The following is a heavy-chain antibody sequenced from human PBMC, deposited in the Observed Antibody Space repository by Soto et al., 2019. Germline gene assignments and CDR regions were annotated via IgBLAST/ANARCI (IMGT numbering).Heavy chain of an antibody. Sequence: PSETLSLTCTVSGGSISSYYWSWIRQPPGKGLEWIGYIYYSGSTNYNPSLKSRVTISVDTSKNQFSLKLSSVTAADTAVYYCARVGSGGGSGWFDPWGQGTLVTVSS. CDR1: GGSISSYY. CDR2: IYYSGST. CDR3: ARVGSGGGSGWFDP. J-gene: IGHJ5*02. D-gene: IGHD3-10*01. V-gene: IGHV4-59*01.